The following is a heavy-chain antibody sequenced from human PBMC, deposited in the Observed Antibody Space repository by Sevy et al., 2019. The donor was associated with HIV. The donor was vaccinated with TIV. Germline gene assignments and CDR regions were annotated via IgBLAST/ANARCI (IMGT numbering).Heavy chain of an antibody. D-gene: IGHD5-12*01. CDR2: ISYDGSNK. CDR1: GFTFSSYG. V-gene: IGHV3-30*18. J-gene: IGHJ6*02. Sequence: GGSLRLSCAASGFTFSSYGMHWVRQAPGKGLEWVAVISYDGSNKYYADSVKGRFTISRDNSKNTLYLQMNSLRAEDTAVYYCAKEGRDGYNRPKGIGFYYYYGMDVWGQGTKVTVSS. CDR3: AKEGRDGYNRPKGIGFYYYYGMDV.